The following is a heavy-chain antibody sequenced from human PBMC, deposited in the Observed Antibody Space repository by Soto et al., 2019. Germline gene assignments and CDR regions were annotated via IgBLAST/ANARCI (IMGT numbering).Heavy chain of an antibody. V-gene: IGHV3-9*01. J-gene: IGHJ2*01. Sequence: VQLVESGGGLVQPGRSLRLSCAASGFTFDDYAMHWVRQAPGKGLEWVSGISWNSGSIGYADSVKGRFTISRDNAKNSLYLQMNSLRAEDTALYYCAKEGVRTAIHWYFDLWGRGTLVTVSS. D-gene: IGHD2-2*02. CDR1: GFTFDDYA. CDR3: AKEGVRTAIHWYFDL. CDR2: ISWNSGSI.